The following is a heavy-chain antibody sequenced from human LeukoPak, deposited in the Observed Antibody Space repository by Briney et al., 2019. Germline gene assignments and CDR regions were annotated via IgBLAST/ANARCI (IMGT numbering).Heavy chain of an antibody. CDR2: ISSSSSYI. CDR1: RFTFSSYT. D-gene: IGHD4-17*01. J-gene: IGHJ4*02. CDR3: ARDRSDGALDY. V-gene: IGHV3-21*01. Sequence: GGSLRLSCAASRFTFSSYTMNWVRQAPGKGLEWVSSISSSSSYIYYADSVKGRFTISRDNAKNSLYLQMNSLRAEDTAVYYCARDRSDGALDYWGQGTLVTVSS.